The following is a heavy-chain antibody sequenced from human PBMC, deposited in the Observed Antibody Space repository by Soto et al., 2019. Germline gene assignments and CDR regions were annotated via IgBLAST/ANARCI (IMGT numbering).Heavy chain of an antibody. J-gene: IGHJ4*02. V-gene: IGHV4-34*01. CDR3: ARGRSGTDRNFDY. CDR2: INHSGST. Sequence: SETLSLTCAVFGGSFSGYYWIRILQPPGKGLEWIGEINHSGSTNYNPSLKSRVTISVDTSKNQFSLKLSSVTAADTAVYYCARGRSGTDRNFDYWGQGTLVTVSS. CDR1: GGSFSGYY. D-gene: IGHD6-13*01.